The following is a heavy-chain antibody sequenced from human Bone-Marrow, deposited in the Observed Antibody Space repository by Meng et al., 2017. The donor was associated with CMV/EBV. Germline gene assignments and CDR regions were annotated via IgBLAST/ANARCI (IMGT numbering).Heavy chain of an antibody. D-gene: IGHD2-8*02. CDR2: ISSGGSHI. CDR3: AGRDCSGGVCPFDP. Sequence: ASGFTFSTFSMNWVRQAPGKGLEWVSSISSGGSHIYYADSVKGRFTISRDNGKNSLFLQMNSLRAEDTAVYYCAGRDCSGGVCPFDPWGQGTLVTVSS. V-gene: IGHV3-21*01. J-gene: IGHJ5*02. CDR1: GFTFSTFS.